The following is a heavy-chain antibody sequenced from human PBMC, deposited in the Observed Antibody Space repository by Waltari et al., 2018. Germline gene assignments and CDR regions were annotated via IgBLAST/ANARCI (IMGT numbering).Heavy chain of an antibody. V-gene: IGHV3-23*01. CDR2: ISGSGGST. CDR1: GFTFSSYA. J-gene: IGHJ6*02. CDR3: AKDTCSSTSCYISWYYYYGMDV. Sequence: EVQLLESGGGLVQPGGSLRLSCAASGFTFSSYAMSWVRQAPGTGLEWVSAISGSGGSTYYADSVKGRFTISRDNSKNTLYLQMNSLRAEDTAVYYCAKDTCSSTSCYISWYYYYGMDVWGQGTTVTVSS. D-gene: IGHD2-2*02.